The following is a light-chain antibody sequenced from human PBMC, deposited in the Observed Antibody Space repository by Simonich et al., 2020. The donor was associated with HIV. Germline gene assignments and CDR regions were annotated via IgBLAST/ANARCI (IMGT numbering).Light chain of an antibody. Sequence: EILLTQSPATLSLSPGKRAPLSCRARQSVSSYLAWYHQKPGQATRRLIYDASNRANGIPASFSGSGSGTDFTLTISSLQAEDVAVYYCQQYYITPHTFGQGTKVEIK. J-gene: IGKJ1*01. V-gene: IGKV3-11*01. CDR1: QSVSSY. CDR3: QQYYITPHT. CDR2: DAS.